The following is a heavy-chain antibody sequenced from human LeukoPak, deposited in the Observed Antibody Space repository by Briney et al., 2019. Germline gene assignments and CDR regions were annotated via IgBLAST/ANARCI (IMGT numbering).Heavy chain of an antibody. CDR1: GFTFSTYW. CDR3: VRGSSTWSPLGDY. J-gene: IGHJ4*02. D-gene: IGHD6-13*01. CDR2: ISPDGSTT. Sequence: GGSLRFSCAASGFTFSTYWMHWVRQAPGQGPVWVSRISPDGSTTTYADSVRGRFSISRDNAKNTLYMQMNSLRVDDTAVYYCVRGSSTWSPLGDYWGQGTLVTVST. V-gene: IGHV3-74*01.